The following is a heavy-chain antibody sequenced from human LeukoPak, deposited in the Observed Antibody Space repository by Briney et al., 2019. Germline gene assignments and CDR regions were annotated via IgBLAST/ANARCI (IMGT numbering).Heavy chain of an antibody. CDR3: ARRIIVVVPAANDAFDI. CDR2: IIPIFGTA. Sequence: SVKVSCKASGGTFSSYAISWVRQAPGQGLEWMGGIIPIFGTANYAQKFQGRVTITADESTSTAYMELSSLRSEDTVVYYCARRIIVVVPAANDAFDIWGQGTMVTVSS. V-gene: IGHV1-69*01. J-gene: IGHJ3*02. D-gene: IGHD2-2*01. CDR1: GGTFSSYA.